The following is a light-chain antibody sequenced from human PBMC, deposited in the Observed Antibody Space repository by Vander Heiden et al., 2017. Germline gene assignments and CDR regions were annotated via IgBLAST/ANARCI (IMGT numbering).Light chain of an antibody. CDR3: QQYKTYWT. V-gene: IGKV1-5*03. J-gene: IGKJ1*01. Sequence: DIQMTQSPSTLSASVGERVTITCRASQTIDNWLAWYQQKPGKAPQLLINLASRLQSGVPSRFSGSGSGTEFTLTISSLQADDFATYCCQQYKTYWTFGQGTKVEIK. CDR2: LAS. CDR1: QTIDNW.